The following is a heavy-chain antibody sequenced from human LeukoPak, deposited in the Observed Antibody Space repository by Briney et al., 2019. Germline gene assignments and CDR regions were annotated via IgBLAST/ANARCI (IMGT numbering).Heavy chain of an antibody. V-gene: IGHV4-39*07. CDR3: ARDRKYYYHMDV. CDR2: IYHSGST. Sequence: PSETLSLTCTVSGGSISSSSYYWGWIRQSPGKGLEWIGSIYHSGSTYYNPSFKSRVTMSVDTSKNQFSLKLSSLTAADTAVYYCARDRKYYYHMDVWGKGTTVTVSS. CDR1: GGSISSSSYY. J-gene: IGHJ6*03.